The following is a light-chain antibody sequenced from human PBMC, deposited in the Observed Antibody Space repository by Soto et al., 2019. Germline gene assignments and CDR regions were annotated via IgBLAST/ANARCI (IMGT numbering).Light chain of an antibody. CDR2: DAS. V-gene: IGKV3-11*01. CDR3: QQRSNWPPRST. CDR1: QSVSSY. Sequence: EIVLTQSPVTLSLSPGERATLSCRASQSVSSYLAWYQQKPGQAPRLLIYDASNRATGIPARFSGSGSGTDFTLTINSLAPEDFAVYYCQQRSNWPPRSTFGGGTRVEIK. J-gene: IGKJ4*01.